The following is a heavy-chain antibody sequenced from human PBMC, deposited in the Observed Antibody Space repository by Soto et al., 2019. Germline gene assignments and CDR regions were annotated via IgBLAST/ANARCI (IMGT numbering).Heavy chain of an antibody. V-gene: IGHV1-18*04. Sequence: QVQLVQSGAEVKKPGASVKVSCKASGYTFTSYGISWVRQAPGQGLEWMGWISAYNGNTNYAQKLQGRVTMTTDTSTSTAYMELRSLRSDDTAVYYCARGGDIVVVPAAIRYYYGMDVWGQGTTVTVSS. CDR2: ISAYNGNT. CDR1: GYTFTSYG. CDR3: ARGGDIVVVPAAIRYYYGMDV. J-gene: IGHJ6*02. D-gene: IGHD2-2*01.